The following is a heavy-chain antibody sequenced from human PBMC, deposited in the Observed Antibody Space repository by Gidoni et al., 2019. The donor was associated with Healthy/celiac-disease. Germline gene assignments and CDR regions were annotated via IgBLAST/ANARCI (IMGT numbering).Heavy chain of an antibody. CDR3: ARHFHYYDSSGYYARGWGFDP. Sequence: WVRQMPGKGLERMGLIYPGDSDTRYSPSFPGHVTISADKSISTAYLQWSSRKASDTTMYYCARHFHYYDSSGYYARGWGFDPWGQGTLVTVSS. CDR2: IYPGDSDT. J-gene: IGHJ5*02. V-gene: IGHV5-51*01. D-gene: IGHD3-22*01.